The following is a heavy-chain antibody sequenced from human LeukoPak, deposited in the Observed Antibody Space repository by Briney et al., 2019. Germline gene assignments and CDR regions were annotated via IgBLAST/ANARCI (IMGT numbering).Heavy chain of an antibody. D-gene: IGHD3-10*01. J-gene: IGHJ6*03. CDR3: ARVRPSGSTHYYYYYMDV. CDR1: GGTFSSYA. CDR2: IISIFDTA. V-gene: IGHV1-69*05. Sequence: PWASLKLSCTASGGTFSSYAISWVRQAPGQGLEWMGGIISIFDTANYAQKFQGRVTITTDESTSTAYMELSSLRSEDTAVYYCARVRPSGSTHYYYYYMDVWGKGTTVTVSS.